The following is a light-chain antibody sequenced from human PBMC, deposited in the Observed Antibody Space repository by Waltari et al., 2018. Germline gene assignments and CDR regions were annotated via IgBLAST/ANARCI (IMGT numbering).Light chain of an antibody. CDR1: NSDVGSYNL. CDR3: CSYAGSNTPVV. Sequence: QSALTQPASVSGSPGQSITISCTGTNSDVGSYNLVSWYQQLTGKAPKLMIYEGSKRPSGVSDRFSGSKSGNTASLAISGLQAEDEADYYCCSYAGSNTPVVFGGGTKLTVL. CDR2: EGS. V-gene: IGLV2-23*01. J-gene: IGLJ2*01.